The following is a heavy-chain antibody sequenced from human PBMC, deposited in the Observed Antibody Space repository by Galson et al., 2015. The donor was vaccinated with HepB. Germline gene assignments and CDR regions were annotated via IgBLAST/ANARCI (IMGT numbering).Heavy chain of an antibody. CDR2: ISGGGERT. V-gene: IGHV3-23*01. CDR1: GFTFSRYA. CDR3: ASPFCTGGSCYPLWY. Sequence: SLRLSCAASGFTFSRYAMPWVRQAPGRGLELVSSISGGGERTYYVDSVEGRFTTSRDNSKNTLYLHVNNLRAEDTAVYYCASPFCTGGSCYPLWYWGQGTLVTVSS. D-gene: IGHD2-15*01. J-gene: IGHJ4*02.